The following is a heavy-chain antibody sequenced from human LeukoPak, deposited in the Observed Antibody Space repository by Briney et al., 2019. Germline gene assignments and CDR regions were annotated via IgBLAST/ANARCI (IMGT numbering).Heavy chain of an antibody. Sequence: GGSLRLSCAASGFTFSSYGMHWVRQAPGKGLEWVTVISYDGSNKYFADSVKGRFTISRDNSKNTLYLQMNNLRAEDAAVYYCAGANYYGMDVWGQGTTVTVSS. CDR3: AGANYYGMDV. V-gene: IGHV3-30*03. CDR1: GFTFSSYG. CDR2: ISYDGSNK. J-gene: IGHJ6*02.